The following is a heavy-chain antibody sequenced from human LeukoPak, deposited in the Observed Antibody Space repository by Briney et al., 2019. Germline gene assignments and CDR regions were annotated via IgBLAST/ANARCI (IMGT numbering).Heavy chain of an antibody. CDR3: ARADTVRGVRFDY. CDR1: GITFSSYA. J-gene: IGHJ4*02. V-gene: IGHV3-23*01. D-gene: IGHD3-10*01. Sequence: GGSLRLSCAASGITFSSYAMSWVRQAPGKGLEWVSAISGSGGSTYYADSVKGRFTISRDNSKNTLYLQMSSLRAEDTAVYYCARADTVRGVRFDYWGQGTLVTVSS. CDR2: ISGSGGST.